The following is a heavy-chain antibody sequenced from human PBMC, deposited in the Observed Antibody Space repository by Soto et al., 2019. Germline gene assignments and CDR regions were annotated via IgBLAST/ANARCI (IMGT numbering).Heavy chain of an antibody. Sequence: EVQLVESGGGLVQPGGSLRLSCAASGFTFSSYGMHWVRQAPGKGLEYVSTISSKGGSTYYANPVKGRFTISRDNSKNTLYLQMGSLRAEDMGVYYCARXPRXXSGDSCYSAGPIYYYYYMDVWGKGTTVTVS. CDR1: GFTFSSYG. D-gene: IGHD2-15*01. CDR3: ARXPRXXSGDSCYSAGPIYYYYYMDV. CDR2: ISSKGGST. J-gene: IGHJ6*03. V-gene: IGHV3-64*01.